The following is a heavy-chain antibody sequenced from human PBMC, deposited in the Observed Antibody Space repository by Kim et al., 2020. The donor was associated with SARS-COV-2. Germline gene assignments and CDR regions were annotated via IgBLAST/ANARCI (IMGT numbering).Heavy chain of an antibody. Sequence: SVKVSCKASGGTFSSYAISWVRQAPGQGLEWMGGIIPIFGTANYAQKFQGRVTITADESTSTAYMELSSLRSEDTAVYYCARGSPTVTTHYYYYGMDVWGQGTTVTVSS. CDR3: ARGSPTVTTHYYYYGMDV. CDR1: GGTFSSYA. D-gene: IGHD4-4*01. J-gene: IGHJ6*02. V-gene: IGHV1-69*13. CDR2: IIPIFGTA.